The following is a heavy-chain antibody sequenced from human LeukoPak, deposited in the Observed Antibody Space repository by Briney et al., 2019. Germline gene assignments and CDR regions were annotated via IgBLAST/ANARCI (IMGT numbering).Heavy chain of an antibody. D-gene: IGHD5-12*01. J-gene: IGHJ4*02. CDR3: ARGPSVAAHLDY. V-gene: IGHV4-59*12. CDR2: IYYSGST. CDR1: GGSISSSY. Sequence: SETLSLTCTVSGGSISSSYWSWIRQPPGKGLEWIGYIYYSGSTNYNPSFKSRVAISVDKSKNQFSLELSSVTAADTAVYYCARGPSVAAHLDYWGQGTLVTVSS.